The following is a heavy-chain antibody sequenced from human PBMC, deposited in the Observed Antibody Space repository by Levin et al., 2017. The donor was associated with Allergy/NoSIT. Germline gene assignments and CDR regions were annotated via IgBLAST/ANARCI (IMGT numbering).Heavy chain of an antibody. Sequence: SETLSLTCTVSGGSISGYYWSWIRQPPGKRLEWIAFIYYSGSTNYNPSLKSRVTISIDTSENQFSLKLTSVTAADTAVYYCARWLHPPGTYYFDSWGQGTLVTVSS. V-gene: IGHV4-59*01. CDR2: IYYSGST. CDR3: ARWLHPPGTYYFDS. D-gene: IGHD5-12*01. CDR1: GGSISGYY. J-gene: IGHJ4*02.